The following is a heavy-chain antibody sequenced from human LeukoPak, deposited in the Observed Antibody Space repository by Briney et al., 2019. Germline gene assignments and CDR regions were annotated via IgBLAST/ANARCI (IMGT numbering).Heavy chain of an antibody. CDR2: IYHSGST. V-gene: IGHV4-59*01. J-gene: IGHJ4*02. CDR1: GGSISTYY. Sequence: SKTLSLTCTVSGGSISTYYWSWIRQPPGKGLEWIGYIYHSGSTKYNPSLKSRVTISVDTSKNQFSLKLSSVTAADTAVYYCARDVNLGGLLDYWGQGTLVTVSS. D-gene: IGHD3-10*01. CDR3: ARDVNLGGLLDY.